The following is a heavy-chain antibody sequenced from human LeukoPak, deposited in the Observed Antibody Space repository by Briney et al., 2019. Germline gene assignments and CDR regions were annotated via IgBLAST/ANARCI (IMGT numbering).Heavy chain of an antibody. J-gene: IGHJ3*02. D-gene: IGHD4-17*01. CDR2: ISYIGST. Sequence: SETLSLTCAVSDDSFSSHYWTWIRQPPGKGLEWIGYISYIGSTNYNPSLKSRVTISIDTSKNQFSLKLSSVTAADTAVYYCARDLVTVTKGFDIWDQGTMVSVSS. CDR1: DDSFSSHY. V-gene: IGHV4-59*11. CDR3: ARDLVTVTKGFDI.